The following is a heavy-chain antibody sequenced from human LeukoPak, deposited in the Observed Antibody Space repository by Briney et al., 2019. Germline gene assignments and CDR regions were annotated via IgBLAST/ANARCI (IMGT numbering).Heavy chain of an antibody. CDR3: ARQERDYYDSSGRHHDY. J-gene: IGHJ4*02. Sequence: SETLSLTCTVSGGSISSYYWGWIRQPPGKGLEWIGSIYYSGSTYYNPSLKSRVTISVDTSKNQFSLKLSSVTAADTAVYYCARQERDYYDSSGRHHDYWGQGTLVTVSS. CDR1: GGSISSYY. V-gene: IGHV4-39*01. D-gene: IGHD3-22*01. CDR2: IYYSGST.